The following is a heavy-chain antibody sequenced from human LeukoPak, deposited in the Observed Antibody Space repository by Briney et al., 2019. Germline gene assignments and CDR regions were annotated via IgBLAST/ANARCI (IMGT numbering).Heavy chain of an antibody. D-gene: IGHD3-3*01. CDR3: ASLIGSIFGVAHYYYGMDV. CDR1: GGTFSSYA. Sequence: SVKVSCKASGGTFSSYAISWVRQAPGQGLEWMGGIIPIFGTANYAQKFQGRVTITADESTSTAYMELSSLRSEDTAVYYCASLIGSIFGVAHYYYGMDVWGQGTTVTVSS. CDR2: IIPIFGTA. V-gene: IGHV1-69*01. J-gene: IGHJ6*02.